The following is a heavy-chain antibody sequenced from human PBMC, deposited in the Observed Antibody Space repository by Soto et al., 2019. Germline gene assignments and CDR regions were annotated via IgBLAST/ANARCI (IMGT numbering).Heavy chain of an antibody. CDR1: GFTFSSYG. CDR3: ATVLVTGTTDY. D-gene: IGHD1-7*01. CDR2: IWYDGSNK. Sequence: PGGSLRLSCAASGFTFSSYGMHWVRQAPGKGLEWVAVIWYDGSNKYYADSVKGRFTISRDNSKNTLYLQMNSLRAEDTAVYYCATVLVTGTTDYWGQGTLVTVSS. J-gene: IGHJ4*02. V-gene: IGHV3-33*01.